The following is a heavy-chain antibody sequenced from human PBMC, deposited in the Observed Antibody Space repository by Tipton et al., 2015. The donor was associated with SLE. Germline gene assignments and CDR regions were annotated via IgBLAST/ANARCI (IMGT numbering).Heavy chain of an antibody. V-gene: IGHV4-39*07. CDR1: GGSISSSSYY. Sequence: TLSLTCTVSGGSISSSSYYWSWIRQPPGKGLEWIGEINHSGSTNYNPSLKSRVTISVDTSKNQFSLKLSSVTAADTAVYYCARDALGSKLAFDIWGQGTMVTVSS. J-gene: IGHJ3*02. CDR2: INHSGST. CDR3: ARDALGSKLAFDI. D-gene: IGHD3-16*01.